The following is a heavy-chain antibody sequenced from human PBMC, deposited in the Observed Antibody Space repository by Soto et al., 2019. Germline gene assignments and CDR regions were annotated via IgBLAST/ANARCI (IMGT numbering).Heavy chain of an antibody. V-gene: IGHV1-69*10. CDR1: GGTFINYA. J-gene: IGHJ3*01. CDR2: FSPFLGTA. D-gene: IGHD2-21*02. CDR3: AKRGNCGRDCFAFDV. Sequence: ASVKVSCKASGGTFINYAINWVRQAPGQGLEWMGGFSPFLGTANYAQKFKGRVTITADKSTSTVDMELSSLRSEDTAVYYCAKRGNCGRDCFAFDVWGRGTMVTVSS.